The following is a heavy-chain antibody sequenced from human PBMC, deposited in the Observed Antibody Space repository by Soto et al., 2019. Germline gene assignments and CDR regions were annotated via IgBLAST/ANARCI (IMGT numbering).Heavy chain of an antibody. CDR1: GFTFSSYA. CDR3: AKPDIVATIFYY. V-gene: IGHV3-23*01. D-gene: IGHD5-12*01. Sequence: EVQLLESGGGLVQPGGSLRLSCAASGFTFSSYAMSWVRQAPGKGLEWVSAISGSGGSTYYANSVKGRFTISRDNSKNTLYLQMNSLRAEDTAVYYCAKPDIVATIFYYWGQGTLVTVSS. J-gene: IGHJ4*02. CDR2: ISGSGGST.